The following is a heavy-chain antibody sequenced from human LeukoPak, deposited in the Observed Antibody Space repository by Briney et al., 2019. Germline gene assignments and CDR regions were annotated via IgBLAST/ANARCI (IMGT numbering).Heavy chain of an antibody. CDR3: AKKRSGSNYPFDY. CDR2: SKDKGNRYTT. D-gene: IGHD1-26*01. V-gene: IGHV3-72*01. CDR1: GFTFSDHH. Sequence: GGSLRLSCAASGFTFSDHHMEWVRQAPGKGLERVGRSKDKGNRYTTEYAASVKGRFTISRDDSKKSVYLQMNSLKTEDTAVYYCAKKRSGSNYPFDYWGQGTLVTVSS. J-gene: IGHJ4*02.